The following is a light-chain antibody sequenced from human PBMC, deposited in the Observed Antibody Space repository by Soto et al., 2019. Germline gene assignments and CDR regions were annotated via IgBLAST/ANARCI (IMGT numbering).Light chain of an antibody. CDR1: QSISNH. CDR3: QQYYTLPLT. J-gene: IGKJ4*01. CDR2: AAS. Sequence: DIQVTQSPSSLSASVEDRVIITCRASQSISNHLNWYQQKPGKAPKLLIFAASSLQSGVPSRFSGSRSGPDFTLTISSLQPEDFATYYCQQYYTLPLTFGGGTKVDIK. V-gene: IGKV1-39*01.